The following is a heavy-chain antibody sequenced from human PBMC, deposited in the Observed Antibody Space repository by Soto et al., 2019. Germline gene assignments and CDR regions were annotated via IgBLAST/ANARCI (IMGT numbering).Heavy chain of an antibody. D-gene: IGHD3-16*01. V-gene: IGHV4-59*03. CDR1: GGSISSYY. Sequence: QVQLQESGPGLVKPSETLSLTCTVSGGSISSYYWNWIRQSPGKGLEWIGFIYYSGRTNYNPSLKSRVAISVDTSKNQFSLKLSSVTAADTAVYYCAAYIWGNAFDIWGQGTMVTVSS. CDR2: IYYSGRT. J-gene: IGHJ3*02. CDR3: AAYIWGNAFDI.